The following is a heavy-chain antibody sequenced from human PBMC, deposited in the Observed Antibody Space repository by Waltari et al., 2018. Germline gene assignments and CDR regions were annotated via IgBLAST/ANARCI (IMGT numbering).Heavy chain of an antibody. J-gene: IGHJ5*02. CDR2: IYTSGST. CDR3: ARETGGVLEWPNLFDP. Sequence: QVQLQESGPGLVKPSETLSLTCTVSGGSISRYYWSCIRPPAGKGLEWIGRIYTSGSTNYNASLKSGVTMSGDTSKHQFSLKLSSVTAADAAVYYCARETGGVLEWPNLFDPWCQGTLVTVSS. CDR1: GGSISRYY. D-gene: IGHD3-3*01. V-gene: IGHV4-4*07.